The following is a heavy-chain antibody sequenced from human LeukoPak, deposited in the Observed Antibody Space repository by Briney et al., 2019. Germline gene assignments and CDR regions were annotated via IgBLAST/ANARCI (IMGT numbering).Heavy chain of an antibody. Sequence: SETLSLTCTVSGGSISSSSYYWGWIRQPPGKGLEWIGSIYHSGSTYYNPSLKSRVTIAVETSKNQFSLKLSSVTAADKAVYYCARDYYDSSGYINWFDPWGQGTLVTVSS. D-gene: IGHD3-22*01. V-gene: IGHV4-39*07. J-gene: IGHJ5*02. CDR1: GGSISSSSYY. CDR3: ARDYYDSSGYINWFDP. CDR2: IYHSGST.